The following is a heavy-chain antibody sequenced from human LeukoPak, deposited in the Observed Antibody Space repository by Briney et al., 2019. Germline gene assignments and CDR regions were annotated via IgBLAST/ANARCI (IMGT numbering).Heavy chain of an antibody. J-gene: IGHJ4*02. CDR1: GGSFSGYY. Sequence: SETLSLTCAVYGGSFSGYYWSWIRQPPGKGLEWIGEINHSGSTNYNPSLKSRVTISVDTSKNQFSLKLSSVTAADTAVYYCVSYYYDSSGSPGYWGQGTLVTVSS. V-gene: IGHV4-34*01. D-gene: IGHD3-22*01. CDR3: VSYYYDSSGSPGY. CDR2: INHSGST.